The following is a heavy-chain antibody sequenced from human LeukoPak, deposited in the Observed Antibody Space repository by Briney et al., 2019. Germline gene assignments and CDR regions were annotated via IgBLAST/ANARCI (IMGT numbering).Heavy chain of an antibody. CDR3: GRAGNLSYYYGMDV. CDR1: GDSVSSNSAA. D-gene: IGHD1-14*01. Sequence: SQTLSLTCAISGDSVSSNSAAWNWIRQSPSRGLEWLGRTYYRSKWYNDYAVSVKSRITINPDTSKNQFSLQLNSVTPEATAVFYCGRAGNLSYYYGMDVWGKGTTVTVSS. CDR2: TYYRSKWYN. J-gene: IGHJ6*04. V-gene: IGHV6-1*01.